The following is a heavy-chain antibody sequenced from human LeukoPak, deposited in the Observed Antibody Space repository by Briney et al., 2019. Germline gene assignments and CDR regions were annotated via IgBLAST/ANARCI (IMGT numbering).Heavy chain of an antibody. Sequence: GGSLRLSCAASGFTFSNYWLHWVRQVPGKGLVWVSRIKTDGSRTNYADSVKGRFTISRDNAKNTLYLQMNSLRAEDTAVYYCAREGYEDAFDIWGQGTIVTVSS. CDR3: AREGYEDAFDI. V-gene: IGHV3-74*01. J-gene: IGHJ3*02. CDR1: GFTFSNYW. D-gene: IGHD3-3*01. CDR2: IKTDGSRT.